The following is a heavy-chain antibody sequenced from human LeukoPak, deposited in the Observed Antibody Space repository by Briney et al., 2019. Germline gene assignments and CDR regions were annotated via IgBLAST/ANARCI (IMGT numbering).Heavy chain of an antibody. CDR3: ARSDRLSSGWADYYYYYMDV. V-gene: IGHV1-8*01. D-gene: IGHD6-19*01. CDR1: GYTFTSYD. CDR2: MNPNSGNT. Sequence: ASVKVSCKASGYTFTSYDINWVRQATGQGLEWMGWMNPNSGNTGYAQKFQGRVTMTRNTSISTAYMELSSLRSEDTAVYYCARSDRLSSGWADYYYYYMDVWGKGTTVTVSS. J-gene: IGHJ6*03.